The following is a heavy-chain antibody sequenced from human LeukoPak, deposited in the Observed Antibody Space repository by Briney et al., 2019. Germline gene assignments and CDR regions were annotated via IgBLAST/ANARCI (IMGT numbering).Heavy chain of an antibody. D-gene: IGHD3-10*01. CDR3: ARDRIYGSGSDHFDY. CDR2: IYHSGSI. Sequence: SETLSLTCTVSGGSISSYYWGWIRQPPGKGLEWIGSIYHSGSIYHKPSLKSRVTISVDTSKNQFSLKLSSVTAADTAVYYCARDRIYGSGSDHFDYWGQGTLVTVSS. V-gene: IGHV4-38-2*02. CDR1: GGSISSYY. J-gene: IGHJ4*02.